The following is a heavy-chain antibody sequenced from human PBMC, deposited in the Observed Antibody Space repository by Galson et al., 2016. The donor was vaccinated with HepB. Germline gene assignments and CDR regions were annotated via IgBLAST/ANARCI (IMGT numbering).Heavy chain of an antibody. D-gene: IGHD3-3*01. Sequence: SVKVSCKASGYTFTSYGISWVRQAPGQGLEWMGWISAYNGNTNYAQKLQGRVTMTTDTSTSTAYMELRSLRSDDTAVYYCARGFGDFWSGYLYPNLGLVFDYWGQGTLVTVSS. CDR3: ARGFGDFWSGYLYPNLGLVFDY. V-gene: IGHV1-18*01. CDR2: ISAYNGNT. CDR1: GYTFTSYG. J-gene: IGHJ4*02.